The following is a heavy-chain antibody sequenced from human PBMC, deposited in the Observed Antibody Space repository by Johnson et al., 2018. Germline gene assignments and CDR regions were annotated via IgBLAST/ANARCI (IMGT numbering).Heavy chain of an antibody. CDR3: ARVPYSGDYVDSFDI. CDR2: IYYSGST. D-gene: IGHD4-17*01. CDR1: GDSISGGGYY. J-gene: IGHJ3*02. V-gene: IGHV4-61*08. Sequence: QVQLQESGPGLVKPSQTLSLTCTVSGDSISGGGYYWSWIRQPPGKGLEWIGYIYYSGSTNYNPSLQRRVTISVDTSKIQFSLTLGSVTAADTAGDYCARVPYSGDYVDSFDIWGQGTMVTVSS.